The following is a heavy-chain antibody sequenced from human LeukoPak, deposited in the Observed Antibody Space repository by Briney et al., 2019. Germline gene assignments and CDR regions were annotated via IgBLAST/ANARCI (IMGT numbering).Heavy chain of an antibody. CDR2: IEASGGPT. Sequence: AGGSLRLSCAASGFSFSDSAMYWVRQAPGKGLEWVSSIEASGGPTYYADSVKGRFTISRDNSKNTFYLQMNSLRAEDTAVYYCAKGSGSGWYGWFAPWGQGTLVTVSS. V-gene: IGHV3-23*01. J-gene: IGHJ5*02. CDR3: AKGSGSGWYGWFAP. CDR1: GFSFSDSA. D-gene: IGHD6-19*01.